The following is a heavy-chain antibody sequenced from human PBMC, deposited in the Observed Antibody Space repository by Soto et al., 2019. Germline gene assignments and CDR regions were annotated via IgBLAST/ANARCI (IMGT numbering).Heavy chain of an antibody. V-gene: IGHV4-30-2*01. D-gene: IGHD3-3*01. Sequence: PSETLCLRSAVAYGSISTSGGSWSWNRQPPGRGLEWLGSIYHTGTTHYIPSLKNRLTMSLDKSKNQFSLDLTSVTAADTALYYCVRERTIFGVAPGGGVDVWGQGTTVTVSS. CDR2: IYHTGTT. CDR3: VRERTIFGVAPGGGVDV. CDR1: YGSISTSGGS. J-gene: IGHJ6*02.